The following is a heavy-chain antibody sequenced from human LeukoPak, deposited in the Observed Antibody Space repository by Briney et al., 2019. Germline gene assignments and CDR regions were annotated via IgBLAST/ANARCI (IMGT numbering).Heavy chain of an antibody. J-gene: IGHJ4*02. CDR1: GFTFSSYS. CDR2: ISSSGSTI. CDR3: ARKSEQWLTTFDS. Sequence: GGSLRLSCAASGFTFSSYSMNWVRQAPGKGLEWVSYISSSGSTIYYADSVKGRFTISRDNAKNSLYLQMNSLRAEDTAVYYCARKSEQWLTTFDSWGQRTLETVSS. V-gene: IGHV3-48*04. D-gene: IGHD6-19*01.